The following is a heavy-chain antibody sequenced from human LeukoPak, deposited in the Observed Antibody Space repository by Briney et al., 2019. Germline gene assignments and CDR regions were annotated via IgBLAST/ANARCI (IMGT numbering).Heavy chain of an antibody. Sequence: GASLRLSCAASGFTFSSYAMSWVRQAPGKGLEWVSAISGSGGSTYYADSVKGRFTISRDNAKNSLYLQMNSLRAEDTAVYYCARGYYDILTGYYPDYWGQGTLVTVSS. CDR3: ARGYYDILTGYYPDY. CDR2: ISGSGGST. J-gene: IGHJ4*02. D-gene: IGHD3-9*01. CDR1: GFTFSSYA. V-gene: IGHV3-23*01.